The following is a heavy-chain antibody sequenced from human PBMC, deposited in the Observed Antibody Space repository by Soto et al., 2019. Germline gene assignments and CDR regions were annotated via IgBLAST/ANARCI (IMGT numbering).Heavy chain of an antibody. J-gene: IGHJ6*02. CDR2: IIPIFGTA. Sequence: KWAPASVKVSCKASGGTFSSYAISWVRQAPGQGLEWMGGIIPIFGTANYAQKFQGRVTITADESTSTAYMELSSLRSEDTAVYYCAMPYSSGWPYYYYYYGMDVWGQGTMVTVSS. V-gene: IGHV1-69*13. CDR3: AMPYSSGWPYYYYYYGMDV. CDR1: GGTFSSYA. D-gene: IGHD6-19*01.